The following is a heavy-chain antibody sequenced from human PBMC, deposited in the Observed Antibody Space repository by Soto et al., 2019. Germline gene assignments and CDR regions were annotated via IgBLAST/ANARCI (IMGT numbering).Heavy chain of an antibody. CDR1: GGSISSYY. J-gene: IGHJ6*03. V-gene: IGHV4-59*01. D-gene: IGHD4-17*01. CDR2: IYYSGST. CDR3: ARLTVTSGGYYYYYYMDV. Sequence: SETLSLTCTVSGGSISSYYWSWIRQPPGKGLEWIGYIYYSGSTNYNPSLKSRVTISVDTSKNQFSLKLSSVTAADTAVYYCARLTVTSGGYYYYYYMDVWGKGTTVTVSS.